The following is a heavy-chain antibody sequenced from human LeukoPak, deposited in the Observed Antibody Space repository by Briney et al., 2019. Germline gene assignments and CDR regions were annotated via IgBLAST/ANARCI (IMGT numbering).Heavy chain of an antibody. CDR1: GFSFSASS. Sequence: GGSLNLSCGASGFSFSASSTHWVRQAPGKGLEWVGRIRSEINGYATHFAASMDGRFTVSRDDSKNTMYLHMNSLKTEDTAVYYCASGGGVLAAFDIWGQGTMVIVSS. V-gene: IGHV3-73*01. CDR2: IRSEINGYAT. CDR3: ASGGGVLAAFDI. J-gene: IGHJ3*02. D-gene: IGHD2-8*02.